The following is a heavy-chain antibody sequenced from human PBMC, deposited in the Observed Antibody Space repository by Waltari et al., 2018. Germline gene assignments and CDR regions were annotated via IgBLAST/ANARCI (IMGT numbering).Heavy chain of an antibody. V-gene: IGHV1-8*02. D-gene: IGHD1-7*01. Sequence: QVQLVQSGAEVKKPGASVKVSCKASGYTFTSHDTNWVRQATGQGVGWRGMMNPDSGNTGPAQKFQGRVTMTRNTSKSTAYMGLSSVRSADTAVYYCARDTDWNYDYWGQGTLVTVSS. CDR3: ARDTDWNYDY. J-gene: IGHJ4*02. CDR1: GYTFTSHD. CDR2: MNPDSGNT.